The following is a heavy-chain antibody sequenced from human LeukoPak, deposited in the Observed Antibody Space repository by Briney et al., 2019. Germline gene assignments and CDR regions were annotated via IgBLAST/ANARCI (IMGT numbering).Heavy chain of an antibody. J-gene: IGHJ4*02. Sequence: SETLSLTCTVSGGSISSYYWSWIRQPPGKGLEWIGYIYYSGSTNYNPSLKSRVTISVDTFKNQFSLKLSSVTAADTAVYYCAREKIAAAGTGFDYWGQGTLVTVSS. D-gene: IGHD6-13*01. V-gene: IGHV4-59*01. CDR2: IYYSGST. CDR1: GGSISSYY. CDR3: AREKIAAAGTGFDY.